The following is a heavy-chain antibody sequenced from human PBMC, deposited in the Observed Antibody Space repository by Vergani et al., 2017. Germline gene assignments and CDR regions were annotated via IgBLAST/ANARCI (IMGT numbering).Heavy chain of an antibody. Sequence: VQLVESGGGVVQPGRSLRLSCAASGFTFSSYAMSWVRQAPGKGLEWVSAISGSGGSTYYADSVKGRFTISRDNSKNTLYLQMNSLRAEDTAVYYCAKDQWAAAIPSNAAMDVWGKGTTVTVSS. J-gene: IGHJ6*03. CDR3: AKDQWAAAIPSNAAMDV. CDR2: ISGSGGST. CDR1: GFTFSSYA. D-gene: IGHD2-2*02. V-gene: IGHV3-23*04.